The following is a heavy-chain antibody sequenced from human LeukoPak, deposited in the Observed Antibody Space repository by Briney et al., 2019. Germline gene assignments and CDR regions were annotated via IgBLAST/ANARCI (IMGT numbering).Heavy chain of an antibody. CDR2: ISGSGGST. J-gene: IGHJ3*02. D-gene: IGHD6-13*01. Sequence: GGSLRLSCAASGFTFSNYAMSWVRQAPGKGLEGVSGISGSGGSTYYADSVKGRFTISRDNSKNTLYLQMNSLRAEDTAVYYCAKGSSSYYFAFDIWGQGTMVTVSS. CDR1: GFTFSNYA. CDR3: AKGSSSYYFAFDI. V-gene: IGHV3-23*01.